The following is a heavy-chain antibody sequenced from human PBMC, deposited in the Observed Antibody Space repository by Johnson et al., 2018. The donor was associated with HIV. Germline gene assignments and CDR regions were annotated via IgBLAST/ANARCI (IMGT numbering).Heavy chain of an antibody. V-gene: IGHV3-66*01. J-gene: IGHJ3*02. CDR2: IYSGGST. CDR1: GFSVSSNY. D-gene: IGHD5-18*01. Sequence: VQLVESGGGLVEPGGSLRLSSGASGFSVSSNYMSWVRQAPGKGLEWVSVIYSGGSTYYADSVKGRFTISRDNSKNTLYLQMNSLRAEDTAVYYCARVSLAYSYGYDAFDIWGRGTMVTVSS. CDR3: ARVSLAYSYGYDAFDI.